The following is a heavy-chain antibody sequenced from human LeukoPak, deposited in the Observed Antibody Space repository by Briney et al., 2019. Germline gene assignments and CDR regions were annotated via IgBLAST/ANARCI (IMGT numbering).Heavy chain of an antibody. J-gene: IGHJ4*02. CDR1: GFTFSSYN. Sequence: PGGSLRLSCAASGFTFSSYNMNWVRQAPGKGLEWVSYISDSSTTIYYADSVKGRFTISRDNAKNSLYLQMNSLRAEDTAVYYCAIPDSDYYDSSGYYAGGYWGQGTLVTVSS. V-gene: IGHV3-48*01. CDR2: ISDSSTTI. D-gene: IGHD3-22*01. CDR3: AIPDSDYYDSSGYYAGGY.